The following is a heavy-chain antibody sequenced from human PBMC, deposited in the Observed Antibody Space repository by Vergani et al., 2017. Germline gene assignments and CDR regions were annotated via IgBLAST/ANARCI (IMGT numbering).Heavy chain of an antibody. Sequence: AVHGVSFSGYYWSWIRQPPGKGLEWIGEINHSGSTNYNPSLKSRVTISVDTSKNQFSLNLSSVTAADTAVYYCARGRYRSGYPPRPDKDNWFDPWGQGTLVTVSS. J-gene: IGHJ5*02. CDR2: INHSGST. CDR1: GVSFSGYY. CDR3: ARGRYRSGYPPRPDKDNWFDP. D-gene: IGHD3-22*01. V-gene: IGHV4-34*01.